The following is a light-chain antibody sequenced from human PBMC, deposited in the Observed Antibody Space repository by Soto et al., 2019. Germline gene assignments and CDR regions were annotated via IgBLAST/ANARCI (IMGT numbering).Light chain of an antibody. CDR1: QSISSW. CDR3: QQYNSFSWT. V-gene: IGKV1-5*03. CDR2: KAS. J-gene: IGKJ1*01. Sequence: IQMTQSPSTLSASVGDRVTITCRASQSISSWLAWYQQKPGKAPKLLIYKASSLESGVPSRFSGSGSGTEFTLTISSRQPDDFATYYCQQYNSFSWTFGQGPKVEIK.